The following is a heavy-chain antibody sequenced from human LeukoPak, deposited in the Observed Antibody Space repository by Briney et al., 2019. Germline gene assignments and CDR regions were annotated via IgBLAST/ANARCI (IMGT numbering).Heavy chain of an antibody. CDR2: IKQDGSGK. J-gene: IGHJ4*02. CDR1: GFTVSSSY. Sequence: GGSLRLSCAASGFTVSSSYMSWVRQAPGKGLEWVANIKQDGSGKYYVDSVKGRFTISRDNAKNSLYLQMNSLRAEDTAVYYCARARQYDYWGQGTLVTVSS. V-gene: IGHV3-7*01. CDR3: ARARQYDY.